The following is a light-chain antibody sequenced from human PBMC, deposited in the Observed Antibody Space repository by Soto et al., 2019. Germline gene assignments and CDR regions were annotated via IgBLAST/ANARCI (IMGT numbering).Light chain of an antibody. Sequence: QSALTQPASVSGSPGQSITISCTGTSSDVGGYNYVSWYQQNPGKAPKLMIYDVSNRPSGVSNRFSGSKSGNTASLTISGLQAEDEADYYCSSYTSSSPHHVFGTGTKLTVL. CDR2: DVS. V-gene: IGLV2-14*01. J-gene: IGLJ1*01. CDR3: SSYTSSSPHHV. CDR1: SSDVGGYNY.